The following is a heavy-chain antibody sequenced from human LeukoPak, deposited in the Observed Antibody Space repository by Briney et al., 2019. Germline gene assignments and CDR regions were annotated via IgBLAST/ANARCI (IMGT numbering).Heavy chain of an antibody. D-gene: IGHD3-16*01. V-gene: IGHV3-21*01. Sequence: GGSLRLSCAASGFTFSSYNMNWVGKAPGKGLEWVSSISTSGIYIYYADSLKGRFTISRDNAKNSLYLQMNSLRAEDTAVYYCARTALFGGRLTTPGLDYWGQGTLVTVSS. CDR1: GFTFSSYN. J-gene: IGHJ4*02. CDR2: ISTSGIYI. CDR3: ARTALFGGRLTTPGLDY.